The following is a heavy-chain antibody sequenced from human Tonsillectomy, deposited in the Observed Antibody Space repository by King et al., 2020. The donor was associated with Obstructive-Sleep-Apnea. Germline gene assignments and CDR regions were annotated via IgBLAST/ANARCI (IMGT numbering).Heavy chain of an antibody. CDR3: AVTWDRSGYYYGYGMDV. V-gene: IGHV3-23*04. D-gene: IGHD3-22*01. J-gene: IGHJ6*02. CDR2: ISGGGDST. Sequence: EVQLVQSGGGLVQPGGSLRLSCAASISTFTNFALNWVRQAPGKGLEWVASISGGGDSTFYADSVKGRFTISRDNSKNTLSLQMNSLRAEETAIYYCAVTWDRSGYYYGYGMDVWGQGTTVTVSS. CDR1: ISTFTNFA.